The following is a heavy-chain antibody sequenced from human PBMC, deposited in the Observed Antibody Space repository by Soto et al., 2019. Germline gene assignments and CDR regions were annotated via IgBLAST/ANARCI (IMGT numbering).Heavy chain of an antibody. J-gene: IGHJ6*02. CDR1: GDSISSYY. V-gene: IGHV4-4*07. CDR2: IYTRGST. Sequence: PSETLSLTCTVSGDSISSYYWSWIRQPAGKGLEWIGRIYTRGSTNYNPSLKSRVTMSVDTSKNQFSLKLSSVTAADTAVYYCARHNCTSTSCYDYYGMDVWGQGTTVTVSS. CDR3: ARHNCTSTSCYDYYGMDV. D-gene: IGHD2-2*01.